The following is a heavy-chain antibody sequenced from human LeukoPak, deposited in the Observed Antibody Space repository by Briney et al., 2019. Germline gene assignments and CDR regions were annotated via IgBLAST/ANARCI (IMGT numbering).Heavy chain of an antibody. CDR1: GGTFSSYA. D-gene: IGHD3-22*01. V-gene: IGHV1-69*05. Sequence: GASVKVSCKASGGTFSSYAISWVRQAPGQGLEWMGGIIPIFGTANYAQKFQGRVTITTDESTSTAYMELRSLRSDDTAVYYCAIGGAYYDSSATDYWGQGTLVTVSS. CDR3: AIGGAYYDSSATDY. CDR2: IIPIFGTA. J-gene: IGHJ4*02.